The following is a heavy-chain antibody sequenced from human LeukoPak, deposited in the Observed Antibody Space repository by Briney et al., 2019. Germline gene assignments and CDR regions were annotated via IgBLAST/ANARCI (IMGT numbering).Heavy chain of an antibody. CDR2: IYHSGST. D-gene: IGHD3-3*01. CDR3: ARCGARFLEWLSPV. CDR1: GGSLSSSNW. V-gene: IGHV4-4*02. Sequence: SGTLSLTCAVSGGSLSSSNWWSWVRQPPGKGLEWIGEIYHSGSTNYNPSLKSRVTISLDTSKTQFSLKLSSVTAADTAVYYCARCGARFLEWLSPVWGEGTTVTVSS. J-gene: IGHJ6*04.